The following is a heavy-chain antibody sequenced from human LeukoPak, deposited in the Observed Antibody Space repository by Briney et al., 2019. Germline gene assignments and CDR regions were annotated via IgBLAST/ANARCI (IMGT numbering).Heavy chain of an antibody. CDR1: GFTFSSCS. CDR3: ARASPQKLGYFDY. D-gene: IGHD3-16*01. V-gene: IGHV3-48*02. CDR2: ISGSSSAI. J-gene: IGHJ4*02. Sequence: GGSLRLSCAGSGFTFSSCSLNWVRQAPGKGLEWVSYISGSSSAIDYAESVKGRFTISRDNAKNSLYLQMNSLRDEDTAVYYCARASPQKLGYFDYWGQGTLVTVSS.